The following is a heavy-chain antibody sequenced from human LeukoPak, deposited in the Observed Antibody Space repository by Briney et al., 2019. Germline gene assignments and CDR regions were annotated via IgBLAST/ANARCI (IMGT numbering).Heavy chain of an antibody. CDR1: GFTFSSYA. CDR3: ARDGRRGYYDSSGSGFDP. J-gene: IGHJ5*02. Sequence: PGGSLRLSCAASGFTFSSYAMSWVRQAPGKGLEWVSAISGSGGSTYYADSVKGRFTISRDNSKNTLYLEMNSLRAEDTAVYYCARDGRRGYYDSSGSGFDPWGQGTLVTVSS. CDR2: ISGSGGST. V-gene: IGHV3-23*01. D-gene: IGHD3-22*01.